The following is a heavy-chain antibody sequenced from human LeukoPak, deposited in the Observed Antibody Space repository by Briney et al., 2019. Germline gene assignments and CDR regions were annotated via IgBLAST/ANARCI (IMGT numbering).Heavy chain of an antibody. D-gene: IGHD2-15*01. CDR3: AKGLRGCSGSSYYYFFDF. J-gene: IGHJ4*02. CDR2: ITGSGGDA. V-gene: IGHV3-23*01. CDR1: GFTFSNYA. Sequence: GGSLRLSCAASGFTFSNYAMNWVRQAPGKGLEWVSSITGSGGDAYYADSVKGRFTISRDNSKNTLDLQMNSLRAEDTAVYYCAKGLRGCSGSSYYYFFDFWGQGALITVSS.